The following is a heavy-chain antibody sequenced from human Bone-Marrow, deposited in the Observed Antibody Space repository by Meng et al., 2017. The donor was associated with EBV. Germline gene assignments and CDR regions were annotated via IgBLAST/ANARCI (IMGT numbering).Heavy chain of an antibody. V-gene: IGHV4-39*01. CDR3: ARPFPSWQSPRLDPFGA. J-gene: IGHJ5*02. CDR1: GDSISSFYY. D-gene: IGHD6-19*01. CDR2: VHYTGST. Sequence: LQQRGASPGQVKPLETLSLTCTVPGDSISSFYYWGWIRQPPGRGLEWIGSVHYTGSTYYSPSLKSRVTVSVDTSKNQFSLRLASVTAADTAVYYCARPFPSWQSPRLDPFGAWGQGTLVTVSS.